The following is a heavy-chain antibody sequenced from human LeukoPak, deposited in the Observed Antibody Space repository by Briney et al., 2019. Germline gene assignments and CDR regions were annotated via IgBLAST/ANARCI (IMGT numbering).Heavy chain of an antibody. V-gene: IGHV3-30*18. CDR1: GFTFSNYG. Sequence: GGSLRLSCAASGFTFSNYGMHWVRQAPGKGLEWVAVISFDGSNKYYADSVKGRFTISRDNSKNTLYLQMNSLRAEDTAVYYCAQSYGSGSYYNEDYFDYWGQGTLVTVSS. CDR2: ISFDGSNK. D-gene: IGHD3-10*01. CDR3: AQSYGSGSYYNEDYFDY. J-gene: IGHJ4*02.